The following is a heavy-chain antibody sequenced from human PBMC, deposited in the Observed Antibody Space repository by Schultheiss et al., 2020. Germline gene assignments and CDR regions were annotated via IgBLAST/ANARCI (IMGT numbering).Heavy chain of an antibody. CDR3: ARGGRFRAMGDGFDI. D-gene: IGHD5-18*01. J-gene: IGHJ3*02. Sequence: SETLSLTCTVSGYYISSGHYWGWIRQPPGKGLEWVGTIYHSGGTYYNPSLKSRVTISVDTSKNQFSLKLSSVTAADTAVYYCARGGRFRAMGDGFDIWGQGTMVTVSS. V-gene: IGHV4-38-2*02. CDR1: GYYISSGHY. CDR2: IYHSGGT.